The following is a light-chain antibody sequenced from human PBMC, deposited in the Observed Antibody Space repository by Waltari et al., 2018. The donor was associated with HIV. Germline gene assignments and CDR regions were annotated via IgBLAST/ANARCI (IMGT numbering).Light chain of an antibody. J-gene: IGKJ5*01. CDR3: QQSFSAPT. CDR1: QNITHY. CDR2: GAT. V-gene: IGKV1-39*01. Sequence: DIQMAQSPSSLSAPIGDRVTLTCRASQNITHYLNWYHQRPGKAPRLLIYGATRLQGGVPSRFRGIGSGTFFTLIITSLQPEDFGTYYTQQSFSAPTFGRGTRVDIK.